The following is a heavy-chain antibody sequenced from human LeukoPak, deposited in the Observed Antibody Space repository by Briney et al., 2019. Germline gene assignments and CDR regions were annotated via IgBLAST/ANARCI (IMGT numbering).Heavy chain of an antibody. Sequence: GASVKVSCKASGYTFTSYGISWVRQAPGQGLEWMGWINPNSGGTNYAQKFQGRVTMTRDTSISTAYMELSRLRSDDTAVYYCARDWVGATAYWGQGTLVTVSS. V-gene: IGHV1-2*02. CDR2: INPNSGGT. J-gene: IGHJ4*02. CDR1: GYTFTSYG. D-gene: IGHD1-26*01. CDR3: ARDWVGATAY.